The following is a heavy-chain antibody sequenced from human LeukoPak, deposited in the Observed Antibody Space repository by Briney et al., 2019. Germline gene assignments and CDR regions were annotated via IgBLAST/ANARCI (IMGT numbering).Heavy chain of an antibody. V-gene: IGHV3-23*01. Sequence: GGSLRLSCAASGFAFSTYAMSWVRQAPGKGLEWVSALSGNGDKTFYAGSVRGRFTISRDNSKNRLYLQMYGLRAEDTAVYYCAKDLNYGLDYWGQGTLVPVSS. CDR1: GFAFSTYA. J-gene: IGHJ4*02. CDR3: AKDLNYGLDY. CDR2: LSGNGDKT. D-gene: IGHD3-10*01.